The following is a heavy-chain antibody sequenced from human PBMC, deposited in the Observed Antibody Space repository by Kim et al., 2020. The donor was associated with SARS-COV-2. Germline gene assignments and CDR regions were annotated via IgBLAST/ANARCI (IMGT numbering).Heavy chain of an antibody. Sequence: GGSLRLSCTASGFTFGDYAMSWFRQAPGKGLEWVGFIRSKAYGGTTEYAASVKGRFTISRDDSKSIAYLQMNSLKTEDTAVYYCTRDSRYFDWYGGPYWGQGTLVTVSS. CDR3: TRDSRYFDWYGGPY. J-gene: IGHJ4*02. CDR1: GFTFGDYA. V-gene: IGHV3-49*03. D-gene: IGHD3-9*01. CDR2: IRSKAYGGTT.